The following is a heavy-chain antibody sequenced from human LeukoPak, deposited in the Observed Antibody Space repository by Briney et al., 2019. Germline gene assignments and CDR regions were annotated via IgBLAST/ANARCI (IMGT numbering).Heavy chain of an antibody. CDR2: INPSGGST. Sequence: GASVKVSCKASGYTFTSYYMHWVRQAPGQGLEWMGIINPSGGSTSYAQKFQGRVTITRDTSASTAYMELSSLRSEDTAVYYCARASDRPRSGWYYFDYWGQGTLVTVSS. D-gene: IGHD6-19*01. CDR1: GYTFTSYY. J-gene: IGHJ4*02. V-gene: IGHV1-46*01. CDR3: ARASDRPRSGWYYFDY.